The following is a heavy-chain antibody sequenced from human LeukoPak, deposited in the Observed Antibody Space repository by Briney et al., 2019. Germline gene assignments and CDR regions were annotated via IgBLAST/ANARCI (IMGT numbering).Heavy chain of an antibody. J-gene: IGHJ4*02. D-gene: IGHD3-3*01. CDR2: ISSSSSYI. Sequence: GGSLRLSCAASGFTFSSYSMNWVRQAPGKGLEWVSSISSSSSYIYYADSVKGRFTISRDNAKNSLYLQMNSLRAEDTAVYYCARELKPWSGYIDYWGQGTLVTVSS. CDR3: ARELKPWSGYIDY. V-gene: IGHV3-21*01. CDR1: GFTFSSYS.